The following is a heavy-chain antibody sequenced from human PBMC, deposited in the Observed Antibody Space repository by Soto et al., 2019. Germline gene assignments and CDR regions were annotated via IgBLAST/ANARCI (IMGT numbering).Heavy chain of an antibody. J-gene: IGHJ4*02. CDR1: GYNFNNYA. CDR3: EKVKYEGVLTTILDS. D-gene: IGHD3-10*01. Sequence: PGGSLRLSCVGSGYNFNNYAMTWVRQAPGKGLEWVSGISGDGGMTFYADSVKGRFTISRDNSKNTLFLQMYSLRAEDTAVYYCEKVKYEGVLTTILDSWGQGTLVTVSS. CDR2: ISGDGGMT. V-gene: IGHV3-23*01.